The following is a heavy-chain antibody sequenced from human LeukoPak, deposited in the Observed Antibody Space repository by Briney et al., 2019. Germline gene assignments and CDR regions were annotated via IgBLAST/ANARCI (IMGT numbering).Heavy chain of an antibody. V-gene: IGHV3-30*18. J-gene: IGHJ4*02. CDR2: ISYDGSNK. D-gene: IGHD5-18*01. CDR3: AKDLPDTAMVTLGY. Sequence: PGGSLRLSCVASGFPFSSYWMTWVRQAPGKGLEWVAVISYDGSNKYYADSVKGRFTISRDNSKNTLYLQMNSLRAEDTAVYYCAKDLPDTAMVTLGYWGQGTLVTVSS. CDR1: GFPFSSYW.